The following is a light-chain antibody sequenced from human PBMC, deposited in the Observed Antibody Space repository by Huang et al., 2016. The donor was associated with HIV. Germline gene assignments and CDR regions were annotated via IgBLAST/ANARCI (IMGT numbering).Light chain of an antibody. CDR3: QQYNSWPPWT. CDR2: GAS. Sequence: EIVVTQSPVTLSASPGETVTLSCRASQSIGNSAWYQQKPGQAPRLLIYGASTRVIGIPDRVSGSGSGTEFTLTISSLQSEDFAVYFCQQYNSWPPWTFGQGTKVDIK. CDR1: QSIGN. J-gene: IGKJ1*01. V-gene: IGKV3-15*01.